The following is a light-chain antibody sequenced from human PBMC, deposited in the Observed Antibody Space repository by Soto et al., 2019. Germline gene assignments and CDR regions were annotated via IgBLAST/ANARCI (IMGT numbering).Light chain of an antibody. V-gene: IGKV1-39*01. CDR3: QQSYSVPLT. J-gene: IGKJ2*01. Sequence: DIQMTQSPLSLSASVGDRVTITCRSSQNILTYLNWYQQRPGEAPRFLIYAASNLQDGVPSRFSASESGTDFTLTISSLQPEDFATYYCQQSYSVPLTFGQGTKLEMK. CDR2: AAS. CDR1: QNILTY.